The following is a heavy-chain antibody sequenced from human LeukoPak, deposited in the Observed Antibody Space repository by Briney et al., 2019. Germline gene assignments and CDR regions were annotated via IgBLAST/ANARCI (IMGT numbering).Heavy chain of an antibody. J-gene: IGHJ5*02. V-gene: IGHV3-23*01. CDR2: INYSGGST. CDR1: GFTSSSYA. Sequence: GGSLRLSCAASGFTSSSYAMSWVRQAPGKGLEWVSTINYSGGSTYYADSVKGRFTISRDNSKNTLYLQMNSLRAEDTAVYYCANSLTNWFDPWGQGTLVTVSS. D-gene: IGHD3-16*01. CDR3: ANSLTNWFDP.